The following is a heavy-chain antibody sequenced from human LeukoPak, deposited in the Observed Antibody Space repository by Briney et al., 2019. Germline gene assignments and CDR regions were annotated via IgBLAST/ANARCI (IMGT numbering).Heavy chain of an antibody. D-gene: IGHD2-21*02. V-gene: IGHV3-30*18. Sequence: XAXYXFTFSSYGMHWVRQAPGKGLEWVAVISYDGSNKYYADSVKGRFTISRDNYKKTLYMQRNSGRGEETAVYYCXKXXLXXXXCXXDXXPXLDYWXXXXLVTVSS. J-gene: IGHJ4*02. CDR2: ISYDGSNK. CDR1: XFTFSSYG. CDR3: XKXXLXXXXCXXDXXPXLDY.